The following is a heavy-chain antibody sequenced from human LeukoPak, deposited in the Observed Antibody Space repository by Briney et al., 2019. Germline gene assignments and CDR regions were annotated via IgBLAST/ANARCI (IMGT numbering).Heavy chain of an antibody. CDR1: GGSIGSGGYY. V-gene: IGHV4-31*03. D-gene: IGHD5-18*01. J-gene: IGHJ4*02. Sequence: SQTLSLTCTVSGGSIGSGGYYWRWIRQHPGKGLEWIGYIYYSGSTYYNPSLKSRVSISVDTSKNQFSLKLSSVTAADTAVYYCARTSKGGNSYGYADYWGQGTLVTVSS. CDR2: IYYSGST. CDR3: ARTSKGGNSYGYADY.